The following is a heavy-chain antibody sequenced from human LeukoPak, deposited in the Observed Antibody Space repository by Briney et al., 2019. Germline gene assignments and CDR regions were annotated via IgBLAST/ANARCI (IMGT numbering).Heavy chain of an antibody. V-gene: IGHV1-18*01. CDR1: GYTFTSYG. D-gene: IGHD6-19*01. J-gene: IGHJ4*02. Sequence: GESLQISCQASGYTFTSYGISWVRQAPGQGLEWMGWISAYNGNTNYAQKLQGRVTMTTDTSTSTAYMKLRSLRSDDTAVYYCARDSGWYDYWGQGTLVTVSS. CDR3: ARDSGWYDY. CDR2: ISAYNGNT.